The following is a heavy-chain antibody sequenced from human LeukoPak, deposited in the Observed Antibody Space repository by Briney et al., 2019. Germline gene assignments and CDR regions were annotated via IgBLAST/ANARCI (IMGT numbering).Heavy chain of an antibody. CDR3: ARVQAALGYLNYYYYMDV. V-gene: IGHV1-18*01. J-gene: IGHJ6*03. CDR1: GYTFTSYG. Sequence: ASVKVSCKASGYTFTSYGVSWVRQAPRHGLEWMGWISAYNGNTNYAQKLQGRVTMTTDTSTSTAYMELRSLRSDDTAVYYCARVQAALGYLNYYYYMDVWGKGTTVTVSS. CDR2: ISAYNGNT. D-gene: IGHD5-18*01.